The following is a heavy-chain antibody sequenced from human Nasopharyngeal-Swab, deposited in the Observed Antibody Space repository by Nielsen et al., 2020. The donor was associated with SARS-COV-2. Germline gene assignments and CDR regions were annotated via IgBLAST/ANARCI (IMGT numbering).Heavy chain of an antibody. CDR3: ARGLRGYGAFDH. V-gene: IGHV5-51*01. CDR2: IYPGDSET. CDR1: GYDFVTYW. J-gene: IGHJ4*02. Sequence: GESLKISCKSSGYDFVTYWIGWVRQMPGKGLEWVGMIYPGDSETRYSPSFQGQVTISADKSLSTAFLQWGSLQASDTAMYYCARGLRGYGAFDHWAQGTLVTVSS. D-gene: IGHD5-12*01.